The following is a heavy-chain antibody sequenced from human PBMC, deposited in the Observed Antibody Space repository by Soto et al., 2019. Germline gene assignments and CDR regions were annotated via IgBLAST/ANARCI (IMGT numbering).Heavy chain of an antibody. Sequence: QITLKESGPTLVTPTQTLTLTCSFSGFSLTTDGVGVGWVRQPPGEALEWLALIYWDDDERYSPSLKTRLTITKDPSKNHVVLIMTNMDPVDTATYYCAHSRNLITEDAQVGDFDYWGQGTLVTVSS. CDR1: GFSLTTDGVG. CDR3: AHSRNLITEDAQVGDFDY. CDR2: IYWDDDE. V-gene: IGHV2-5*02. D-gene: IGHD3-10*01. J-gene: IGHJ4*02.